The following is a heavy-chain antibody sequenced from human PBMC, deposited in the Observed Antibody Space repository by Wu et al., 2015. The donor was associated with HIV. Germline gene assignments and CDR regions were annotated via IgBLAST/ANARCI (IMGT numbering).Heavy chain of an antibody. CDR1: GYTLTELS. Sequence: QVQLVQSGAEVKKPGASVKVSCKVSGYTLTELSMHWVRQAPGKGLEWMGGFDPEDGETIYAQKFQGRVTMTEDTSTDTAYMELSSLRSEDTAVYYCATATRSWFGELLDFDYWGQGTRGHRLL. D-gene: IGHD3-10*01. CDR3: ATATRSWFGELLDFDY. J-gene: IGHJ4*02. CDR2: FDPEDGET. V-gene: IGHV1-24*01.